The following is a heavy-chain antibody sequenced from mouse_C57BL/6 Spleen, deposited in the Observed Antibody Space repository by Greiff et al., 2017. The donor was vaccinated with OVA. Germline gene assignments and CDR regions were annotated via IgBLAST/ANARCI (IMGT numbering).Heavy chain of an antibody. CDR3: ARDGYGFDY. J-gene: IGHJ2*01. V-gene: IGHV1-69*01. Sequence: QVQLQQPGAELVMPGASVKLSCKASGYTFTSYWMHWVKQRPGQGLEWIGEIDPSYSYTNYNQKFKGKSTLTVDKSSSTAYMQLSSLTSEDSAVYYCARDGYGFDYWGQGTTLTVSS. CDR2: IDPSYSYT. D-gene: IGHD1-2*01. CDR1: GYTFTSYW.